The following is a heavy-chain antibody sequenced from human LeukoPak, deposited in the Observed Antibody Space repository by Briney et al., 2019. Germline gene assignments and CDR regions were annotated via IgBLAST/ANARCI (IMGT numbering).Heavy chain of an antibody. CDR3: AKMHDILTGEAYYMDV. CDR2: ISAYNGNT. D-gene: IGHD3-9*01. CDR1: GYTFTSYG. V-gene: IGHV1-18*01. Sequence: ASVKVSCKASGYTFTSYGISWVRQAPGQGLEWMGWISAYNGNTNYAQKLQGRVTMTTDTSTSTAYMELRSLRSDDTAVYYCAKMHDILTGEAYYMDVWGKGTTVTVSS. J-gene: IGHJ6*03.